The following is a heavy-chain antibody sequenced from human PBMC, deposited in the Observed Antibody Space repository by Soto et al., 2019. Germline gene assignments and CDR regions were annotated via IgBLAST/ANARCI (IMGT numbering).Heavy chain of an antibody. CDR3: ARAYLYCSSTSCYFDY. CDR2: IKQDGSEK. Sequence: GESLKISCAASGFTFSSYWMSWVRQAPGKGLEWVANIKQDGSEKYYVDSVKGRFTISRDNAKNSLYLQMNSLRAEDTAVYYCARAYLYCSSTSCYFDYWGQGTLVTVSS. D-gene: IGHD2-2*01. J-gene: IGHJ4*02. V-gene: IGHV3-7*01. CDR1: GFTFSSYW.